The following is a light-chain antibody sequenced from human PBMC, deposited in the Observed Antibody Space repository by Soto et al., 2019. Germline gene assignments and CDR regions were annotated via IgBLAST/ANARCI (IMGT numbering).Light chain of an antibody. CDR3: QQYTGPPTT. Sequence: DIVLTQSPATLSLSPGEGATLSCRASQTVSNFLAWYQQKPGQAPRLLIYDASKRATGIPARFSGSGSGTDFTLTISSLEPEDSAVYFCQQYTGPPTTFGQGTRLEIK. V-gene: IGKV3-11*01. J-gene: IGKJ5*01. CDR2: DAS. CDR1: QTVSNF.